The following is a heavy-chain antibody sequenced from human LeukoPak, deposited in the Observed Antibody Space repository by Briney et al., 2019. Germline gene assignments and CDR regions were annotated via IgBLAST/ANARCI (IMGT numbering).Heavy chain of an antibody. D-gene: IGHD5-18*01. Sequence: SETLSLTCTVSGGSISSYYWSWIRQPPGKGLEWIGYIYYSGSTYYNPSLKSRVTISVHTSKNQFSLKLSSVTAADTAVYYCAREGVDTAMVVFYNWFDPWGQGTWSPSPQ. CDR3: AREGVDTAMVVFYNWFDP. J-gene: IGHJ5*02. V-gene: IGHV4-59*01. CDR1: GGSISSYY. CDR2: IYYSGST.